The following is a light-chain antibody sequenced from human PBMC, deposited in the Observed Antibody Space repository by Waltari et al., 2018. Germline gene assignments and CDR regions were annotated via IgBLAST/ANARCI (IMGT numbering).Light chain of an antibody. CDR3: QHYVRLPAT. CDR1: QSVGRS. Sequence: IVLTPSPGTLSLSPGESATLSCRASQSVGRSLAWYQQKPGQAPKLLIYGASTRATGIPDRFTVSGSGTDFSLTISSLEPEDFAIYFCQHYVRLPATFGQGTKVEIK. CDR2: GAS. V-gene: IGKV3-20*01. J-gene: IGKJ1*01.